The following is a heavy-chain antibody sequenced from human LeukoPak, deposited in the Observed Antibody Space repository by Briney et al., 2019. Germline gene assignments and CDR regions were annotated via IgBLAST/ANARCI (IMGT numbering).Heavy chain of an antibody. CDR2: ISSSSSYI. CDR3: ARDGSSGWYAGTFDFDY. D-gene: IGHD6-19*01. J-gene: IGHJ4*02. V-gene: IGHV3-21*01. Sequence: GGSLRLSCAASGFTFSSYSMSWVRQAPGKGLEWVSFISSSSSYIYYADSVKGRFTISRDNAKNSLYLQVNSLRAEDTAVYYCARDGSSGWYAGTFDFDYWGQGTLVTVSS. CDR1: GFTFSSYS.